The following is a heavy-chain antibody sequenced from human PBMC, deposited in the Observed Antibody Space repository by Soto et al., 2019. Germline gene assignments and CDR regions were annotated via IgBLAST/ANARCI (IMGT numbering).Heavy chain of an antibody. J-gene: IGHJ4*02. CDR2: ISSSTGYI. V-gene: IGHV3-21*01. CDR1: GFTFSSYS. CDR3: ARAGRDGYNWDY. D-gene: IGHD5-12*01. Sequence: EVQLVESGGGLVKPGGSLRLSCATSGFTFSSYSMYWVRQAPGKGLEWVSSISSSTGYIYYADSVKGRFTISRDNAKNSLYLQMNSLRAEDTAVYYCARAGRDGYNWDYWGQGTLVTVSS.